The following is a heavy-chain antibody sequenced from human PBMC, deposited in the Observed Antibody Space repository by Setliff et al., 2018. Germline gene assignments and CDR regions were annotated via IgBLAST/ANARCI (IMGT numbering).Heavy chain of an antibody. D-gene: IGHD2-2*01. Sequence: SETLSLTCAVYDGSFSGYYWSWIRQPPGKGLEWIGEIDHSGNTNYNPSLKSRVTIFVDTSKNQFSLKLNSVTAADMAVYYCARGYCSSSGSFFAGWFDPWGQGTLVTVSS. CDR2: IDHSGNT. J-gene: IGHJ5*02. CDR3: ARGYCSSSGSFFAGWFDP. V-gene: IGHV4-34*01. CDR1: DGSFSGYY.